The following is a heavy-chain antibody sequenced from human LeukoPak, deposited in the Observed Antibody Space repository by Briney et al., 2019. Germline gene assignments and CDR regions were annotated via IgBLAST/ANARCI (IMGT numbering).Heavy chain of an antibody. J-gene: IGHJ4*02. CDR2: IYYSGST. CDR1: GGSISSYY. V-gene: IGHV4-59*01. Sequence: SETLSLTCTVSGGSISSYYWSWIRQPPGKGLEWIGYIYYSGSTNYNPSLKSRVTISVDTSKNQFSLKLSSVTAADTAVYYCASAIAARRFDYWGQGTLVTVSS. CDR3: ASAIAARRFDY. D-gene: IGHD6-6*01.